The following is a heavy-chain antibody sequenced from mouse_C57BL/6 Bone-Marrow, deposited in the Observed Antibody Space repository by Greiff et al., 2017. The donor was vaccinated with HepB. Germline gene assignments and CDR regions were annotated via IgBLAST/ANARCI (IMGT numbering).Heavy chain of an antibody. Sequence: EVKLQQSGAELVRPGASVKLSCTASGFNIKDDYMHWVKQRPEQGLEWIGWIDPENGDTEYASKFQGKATITADTSSNTAYLQLSSLTSEDTAVYYCTLTTPHWYFDVWGTGTTVTVSS. V-gene: IGHV14-4*01. J-gene: IGHJ1*03. CDR2: IDPENGDT. CDR1: GFNIKDDY. CDR3: TLTTPHWYFDV. D-gene: IGHD1-1*01.